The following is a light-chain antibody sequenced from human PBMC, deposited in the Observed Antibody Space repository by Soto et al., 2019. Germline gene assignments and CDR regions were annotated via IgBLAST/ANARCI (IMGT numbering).Light chain of an antibody. CDR3: QQRSNWHLYT. J-gene: IGKJ2*01. V-gene: IGKV3-11*01. CDR2: DAS. CDR1: QSISSS. Sequence: EIVLTQSPATLSLSPGERATLSCRASQSISSSLAWYQQKPGQAPRLLIYDASNRATGIPARFSGSGSGTTFSLTTSSREPQDFAVYYCQQRSNWHLYTFGQGTKLEIK.